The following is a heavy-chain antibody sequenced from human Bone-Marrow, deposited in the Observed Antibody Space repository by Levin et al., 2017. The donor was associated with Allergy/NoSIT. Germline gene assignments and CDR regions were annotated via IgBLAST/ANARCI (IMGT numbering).Heavy chain of an antibody. V-gene: IGHV4-61*02. CDR3: ARDRFGVDILTGYYRGAGDDYYMDV. CDR2: IYTSGST. CDR1: GGSISSGSYY. J-gene: IGHJ6*03. D-gene: IGHD3-9*01. Sequence: SQTLSLTCTVSGGSISSGSYYWSWIRQPAGKGLEWIGRIYTSGSTNYNPSLKSRVTISVDTSKNQFSLKLSSVTAADTAVYSCARDRFGVDILTGYYRGAGDDYYMDVWGIGTTVTVSS.